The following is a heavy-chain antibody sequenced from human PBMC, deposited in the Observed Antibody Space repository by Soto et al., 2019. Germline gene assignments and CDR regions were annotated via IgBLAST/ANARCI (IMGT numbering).Heavy chain of an antibody. D-gene: IGHD1-26*01. CDR1: GFTFSSYA. CDR3: AREQVVGATGAFDI. CDR2: ISYDGSNK. V-gene: IGHV3-30-3*01. J-gene: IGHJ3*02. Sequence: QVQLVESGGGVVQPGRSLRLSCAASGFTFSSYAMHWVRQAPGKGLEWVAVISYDGSNKYYADSVKGRFTISRDNXXNTLYLQMNSLRAEDTAVYYCAREQVVGATGAFDIWGQGTMVTVSS.